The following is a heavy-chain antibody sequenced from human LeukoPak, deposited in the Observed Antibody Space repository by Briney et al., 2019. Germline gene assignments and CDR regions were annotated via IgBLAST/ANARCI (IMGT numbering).Heavy chain of an antibody. CDR1: GFTFSSYG. CDR3: AKVGPVEMATIGYWFDP. D-gene: IGHD5-24*01. Sequence: PGGSLRLSCAASGFTFSSYGMSWVRQAPGKGLEWVSAISGSGGSTYYADSVKGRFTISRDNSKNTLYLQMNSLRAEDTAVYYCAKVGPVEMATIGYWFDPWGQGTLVTVSS. CDR2: ISGSGGST. V-gene: IGHV3-23*01. J-gene: IGHJ5*02.